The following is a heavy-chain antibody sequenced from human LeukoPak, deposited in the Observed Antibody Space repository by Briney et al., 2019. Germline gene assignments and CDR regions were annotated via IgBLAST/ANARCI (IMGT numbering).Heavy chain of an antibody. CDR2: YAT. D-gene: IGHD6-13*01. V-gene: IGHV3-73*01. J-gene: IGHJ6*02. CDR3: TRHVAAAGLNYYYYYGMDV. Sequence: YATAYAASVKGRFTISRDDSKNTAYLQMNSLKTEDTAVYYCTRHVAAAGLNYYYYYGMDVWGQGTTVTVSS.